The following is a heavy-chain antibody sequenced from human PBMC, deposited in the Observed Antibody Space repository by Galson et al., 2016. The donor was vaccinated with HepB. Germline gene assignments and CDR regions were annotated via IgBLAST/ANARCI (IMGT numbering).Heavy chain of an antibody. J-gene: IGHJ3*02. D-gene: IGHD4-23*01. V-gene: IGHV4-59*02. CDR2: VSYSGGS. CDR1: GVSVSTYY. Sequence: SETLSLTCTVSGVSVSTYYWSWIRQPPGKGLEWIGFVSYSGGSNQNPSLKSRITISLDTPKNQFSLKVNSVTAEDTAVYYCVRHHPVAMVTFHIWGEGTMVAVSS. CDR3: VRHHPVAMVTFHI.